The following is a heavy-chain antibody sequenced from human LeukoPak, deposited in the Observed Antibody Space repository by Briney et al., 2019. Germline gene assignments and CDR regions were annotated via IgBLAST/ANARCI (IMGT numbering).Heavy chain of an antibody. J-gene: IGHJ4*02. Sequence: GGSLRLSCAASGFTFSHHGMHWVRQAPGKGLEWVAFILFDGSKKCFVDSVKGRFTISRDNSKNAVSLQMNNLRTEDTAMYYCARAVDKGTGYYMDFWGQGTLVTVSS. V-gene: IGHV3-30*02. CDR2: ILFDGSKK. CDR1: GFTFSHHG. D-gene: IGHD3-22*01. CDR3: ARAVDKGTGYYMDF.